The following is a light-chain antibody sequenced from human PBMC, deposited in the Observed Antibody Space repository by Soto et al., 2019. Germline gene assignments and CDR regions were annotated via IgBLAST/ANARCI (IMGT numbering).Light chain of an antibody. CDR1: QSVSGW. Sequence: QLTQSPSTLSASVGDTVTVTCRASQSVSGWLAWYQQKRGEAPKLLIYAASSLQSGVPSRFSGSGSGTDFTLTISSLKPEDFATYYCQQSYSTPRTFGQGTKVDIK. J-gene: IGKJ1*01. V-gene: IGKV1-39*01. CDR2: AAS. CDR3: QQSYSTPRT.